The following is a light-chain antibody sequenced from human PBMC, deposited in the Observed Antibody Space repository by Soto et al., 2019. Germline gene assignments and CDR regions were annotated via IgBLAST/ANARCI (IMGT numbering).Light chain of an antibody. CDR2: DAS. J-gene: IGKJ4*01. Sequence: EIVMTQSPATLSVSPGERVTLSCRASQSVSSSYLAWYQQKAGQAPRLLIYDASNRATGIPARFSGSGSGTDFTLTISSLEPEDFAVYYCQQRSNWPLTFGGGTKVDIK. CDR1: QSVSSSY. V-gene: IGKV3D-20*02. CDR3: QQRSNWPLT.